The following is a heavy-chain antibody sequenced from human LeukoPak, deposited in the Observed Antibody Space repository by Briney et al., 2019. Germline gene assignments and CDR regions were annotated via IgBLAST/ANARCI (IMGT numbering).Heavy chain of an antibody. CDR3: ARVDTAMAYNWFDP. CDR2: IIPIFGTA. D-gene: IGHD5-18*01. V-gene: IGHV1-69*06. Sequence: GASAKVSCKASGGTFSSYDISWVRQAPGQGLEWMGGIIPIFGTANYAQKFQGRVTITADKSTSTAYMELSSLRSEDTAVYYCARVDTAMAYNWFDPWGQGTLVTVSS. CDR1: GGTFSSYD. J-gene: IGHJ5*02.